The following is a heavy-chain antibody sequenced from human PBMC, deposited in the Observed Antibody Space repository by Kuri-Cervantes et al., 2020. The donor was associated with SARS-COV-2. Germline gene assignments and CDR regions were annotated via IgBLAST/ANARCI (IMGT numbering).Heavy chain of an antibody. CDR3: ARGGGSGSYYNGARSGY. CDR1: GGSISSYY. J-gene: IGHJ4*02. Sequence: SETLSLTCTVSGGSISSYYWSWIRQPPGKGLEWIGYIYYSGSTNYNPSLKSRVTISVDTSKNQFSLKLSSVTAADTAVYYCARGGGSGSYYNGARSGYWGQGTLVTVSS. V-gene: IGHV4-59*12. D-gene: IGHD3-10*01. CDR2: IYYSGST.